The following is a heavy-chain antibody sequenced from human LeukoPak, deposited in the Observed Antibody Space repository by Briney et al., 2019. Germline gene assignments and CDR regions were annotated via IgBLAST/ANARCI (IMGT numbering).Heavy chain of an antibody. CDR2: ISAYNSAYNGNT. CDR1: GYTFINYG. V-gene: IGHV1-18*01. J-gene: IGHJ4*02. CDR3: AREYGAGSYTGIDY. D-gene: IGHD3-10*01. Sequence: GASVKLSCKASGYTFINYGITWVRQAPGQGLERKGWISAYNSAYNGNTHYAQKLQGRVTMTTDTSTNTGYMELRSLRSDDTAVYYCAREYGAGSYTGIDYWGQGTLVTVSS.